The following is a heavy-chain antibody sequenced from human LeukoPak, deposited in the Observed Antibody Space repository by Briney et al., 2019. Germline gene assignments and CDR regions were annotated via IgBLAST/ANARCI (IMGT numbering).Heavy chain of an antibody. D-gene: IGHD3-22*01. CDR2: ISKSGDTI. V-gene: IGHV3-11*04. J-gene: IGHJ4*02. CDR3: ARGGYDSSGYYYVPRPFDY. Sequence: GGSLRLSCVASGFTFSDYYMSWIRQAPGKGLEWLSYISKSGDTIHYADSVKGRFTISRDNAKNSLYLQMNSLRAEDTAVYYCARGGYDSSGYYYVPRPFDYWGQGTLVTVSS. CDR1: GFTFSDYY.